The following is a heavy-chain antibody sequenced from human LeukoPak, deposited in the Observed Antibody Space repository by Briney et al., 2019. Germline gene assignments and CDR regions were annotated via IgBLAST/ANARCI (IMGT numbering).Heavy chain of an antibody. V-gene: IGHV4-59*01. CDR1: GDSISSYY. CDR2: IYYSGST. D-gene: IGHD5-18*01. J-gene: IGHJ4*02. CDR3: ARGRGYSYCFYFDY. Sequence: SETLSLTCTASGDSISSYYWSWVRQPPGKGLEWISYIYYSGSTNYNPSLKSRGTISVDTSKNQISLNLSSVHAADTAVYYCARGRGYSYCFYFDYWGQGTLVTVSS.